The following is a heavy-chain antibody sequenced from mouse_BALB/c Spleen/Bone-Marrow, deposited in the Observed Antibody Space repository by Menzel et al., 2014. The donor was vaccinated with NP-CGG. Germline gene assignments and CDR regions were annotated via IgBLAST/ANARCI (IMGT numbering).Heavy chain of an antibody. CDR1: GYSITSDYA. V-gene: IGHV3-2*02. CDR2: ISYSGST. D-gene: IGHD2-14*01. CDR3: AYYRYDYYVMDY. J-gene: IGHJ4*01. Sequence: EVKLMESGPGLVKPSQSLSLTCTVTGYSITSDYAWNLIRQFPGNKLEWMGYISYSGSTSYNPSLKSRISITRDTSKNQFFLQLNSVTTEDTATYYCAYYRYDYYVMDYWGQGTSVTVSS.